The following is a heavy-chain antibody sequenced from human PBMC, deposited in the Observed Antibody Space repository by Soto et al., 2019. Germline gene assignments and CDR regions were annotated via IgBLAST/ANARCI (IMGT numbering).Heavy chain of an antibody. CDR1: EFTFNTYA. CDR2: ISGNGHNA. Sequence: PGGSLRLSCAASEFTFNTYAMSWVRRAPGKGLEWVSTISGNGHNANYADSVKGRFTISRDNSKNTLYLQMNSLRADDTAVYYCAKDRSVDTRDWFDPWGQGTLVTVSS. J-gene: IGHJ5*02. D-gene: IGHD5-18*01. CDR3: AKDRSVDTRDWFDP. V-gene: IGHV3-23*01.